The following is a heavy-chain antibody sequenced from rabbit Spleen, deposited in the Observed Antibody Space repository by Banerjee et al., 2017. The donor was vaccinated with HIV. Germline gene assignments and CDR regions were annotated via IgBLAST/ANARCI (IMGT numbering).Heavy chain of an antibody. V-gene: IGHV1S47*01. CDR3: ARDSGTSFSSYGMDL. J-gene: IGHJ6*01. CDR1: GIDLISNA. D-gene: IGHD8-1*01. CDR2: IYPGFGIT. Sequence: QEQLKETGGGLVQPGGSLTLSCKASGIDLISNAMSWVRQAPGKGLEWIGDIYPGFGITNYANWVKGRFTISSDNAQNTVDLQMNSLTAADTATYFCARDSGTSFSSYGMDLWGQGTLVSVS.